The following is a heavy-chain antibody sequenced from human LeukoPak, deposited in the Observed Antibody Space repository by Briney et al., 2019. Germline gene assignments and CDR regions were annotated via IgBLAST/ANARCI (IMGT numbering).Heavy chain of an antibody. CDR2: ISSSGGTI. CDR3: ARDSLFCTGGSCYSNYFDY. CDR1: GFTFSSYE. D-gene: IGHD2-15*01. J-gene: IGHJ4*02. V-gene: IGHV3-48*03. Sequence: GGSLRLSCAASGFTFSSYEMNWVRQAPGKGLEWISHISSSGGTIYYADSVNGRFIISRDNARNSLYLQMNSLRAEDTAVYFCARDSLFCTGGSCYSNYFDYWGQGTLVTVSS.